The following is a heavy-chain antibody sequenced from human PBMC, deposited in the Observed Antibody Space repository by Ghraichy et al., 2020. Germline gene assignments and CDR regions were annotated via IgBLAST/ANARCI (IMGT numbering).Heavy chain of an antibody. CDR3: ARDLWGGTTAAYYFDY. V-gene: IGHV3-48*01. J-gene: IGHJ4*02. Sequence: GGSLRLSCAASGFTFSSYSMNWVRQAPGKGLEWVSYISSSSSTIYYADSVKGRFTISRDNAKNSLYLQMNSLRAEDTAVYYCARDLWGGTTAAYYFDYWGQGTLVTVSS. CDR1: GFTFSSYS. CDR2: ISSSSSTI. D-gene: IGHD1-7*01.